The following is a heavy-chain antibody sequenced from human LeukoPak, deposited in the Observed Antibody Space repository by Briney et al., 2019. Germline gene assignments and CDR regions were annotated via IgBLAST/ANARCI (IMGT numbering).Heavy chain of an antibody. D-gene: IGHD2/OR15-2a*01. V-gene: IGHV1-8*01. CDR3: ASSGPISLRF. Sequence: ASVKVSCKTSGYSFTDYDIHWVRQATGQGLEWMGWMNPKTDNTEYAQKFQGRVTLTWTTSISTAYMELSSLKSEDTAVYFCASSGPISLRFWGQGTLVTVSS. J-gene: IGHJ4*02. CDR1: GYSFTDYD. CDR2: MNPKTDNT.